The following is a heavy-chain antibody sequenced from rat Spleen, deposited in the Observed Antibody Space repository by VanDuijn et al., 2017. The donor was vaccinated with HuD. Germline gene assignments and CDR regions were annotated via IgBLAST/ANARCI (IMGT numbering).Heavy chain of an antibody. CDR2: VSSGGNT. CDR3: TRDADPGIPGWFAY. CDR1: GFSLTTNG. V-gene: IGHV2S12*01. D-gene: IGHD1-4*01. J-gene: IGHJ3*01. Sequence: QVQLKESGPGLVQPSQTLSLTCTVSGFSLTTNGVSWVRQPPGKGLEWIAAVSSGGNTYYNSGLKSLPSISRDTSKSQVFLKMHSLQTDDTAIYFCTRDADPGIPGWFAYWGQGTLVTVSS.